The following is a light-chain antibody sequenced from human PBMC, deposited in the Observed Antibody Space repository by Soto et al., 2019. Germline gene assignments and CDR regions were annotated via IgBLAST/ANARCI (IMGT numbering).Light chain of an antibody. CDR2: DAS. V-gene: IGKV3-11*01. CDR1: QSVSRY. CDR3: QQRKNWKVT. J-gene: IGKJ5*01. Sequence: EIVLTQSPVTLSLSPGERATLSCGASQSVSRYLAWYQQKPGQAPRLLIYDASNRATDIPARFSGSGSGTDFTLTISSLEHEDFAIYYCQQRKNWKVTFGQGTRLEIK.